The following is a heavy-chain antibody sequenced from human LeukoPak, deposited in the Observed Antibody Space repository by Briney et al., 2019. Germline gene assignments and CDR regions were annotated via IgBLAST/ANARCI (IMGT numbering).Heavy chain of an antibody. CDR2: INPNSGGT. CDR3: ARDSSSWTTNWFDP. J-gene: IGHJ5*02. CDR1: GYTFTGYY. V-gene: IGHV1-2*02. D-gene: IGHD6-13*01. Sequence: ASVKVSCKASGYTFTGYYMHWVRQAPGQGLEWMGWINPNSGGTNYAQKFQGRVTMTRDTSISTAYMELSRLRSDDTAVYYCARDSSSWTTNWFDPWGQGTLVTVSS.